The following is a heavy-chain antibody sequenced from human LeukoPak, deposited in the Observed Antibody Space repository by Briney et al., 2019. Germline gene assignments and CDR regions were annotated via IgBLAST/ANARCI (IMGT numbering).Heavy chain of an antibody. CDR1: GGSISSYY. CDR3: AREVADYGGYYYYHYMDV. V-gene: IGHV4-4*07. Sequence: SETLSLTCTVSGGSISSYYWSWIRQPAGKGLEWIGRIYTSGSNNYNPSLKSRVTMSVDTSKNQFSLKLSSVTAADTAMYYCAREVADYGGYYYYHYMDVWGKGATVTISS. J-gene: IGHJ6*03. CDR2: IYTSGSN. D-gene: IGHD4-23*01.